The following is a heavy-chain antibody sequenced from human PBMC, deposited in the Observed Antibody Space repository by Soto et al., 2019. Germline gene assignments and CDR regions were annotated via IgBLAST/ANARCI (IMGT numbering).Heavy chain of an antibody. J-gene: IGHJ4*02. V-gene: IGHV3-23*01. CDR2: ISGSDGKT. CDR1: GFSFGIYA. D-gene: IGHD3-3*01. CDR3: ARWSYLDY. Sequence: GGSLRLSCAASGFSFGIYALSWVRQAPGKGLEWVSTISGSDGKTFYADSVKGRFSISRDTSQSTLYLQMNSLRADDTAMYYCARWSYLDYWGQGTRVTVSS.